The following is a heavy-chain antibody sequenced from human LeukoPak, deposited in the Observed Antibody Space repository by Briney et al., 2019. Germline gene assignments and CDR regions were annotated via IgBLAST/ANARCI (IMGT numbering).Heavy chain of an antibody. CDR1: GFTFSGSA. CDR2: IRSKANSYAT. J-gene: IGHJ5*02. CDR3: TSLDSSGSYWFDP. Sequence: GGSLRLSCAASGFTFSGSAMHWVHQASGKGLEWVGRIRSKANSYATAYAASVKGRFTISRDDSKNTAYLQMNSLKTEDTAVYYCTSLDSSGSYWFDPWGQGTLVTVSS. V-gene: IGHV3-73*01. D-gene: IGHD1-26*01.